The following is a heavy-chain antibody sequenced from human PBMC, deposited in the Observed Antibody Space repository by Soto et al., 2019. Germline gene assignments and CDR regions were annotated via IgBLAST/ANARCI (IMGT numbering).Heavy chain of an antibody. V-gene: IGHV3-21*06. Sequence: XGSLRLSCAAAGFPFSSNSMTWVRQAPGKGLEWVSSINGVSSHIYYADSVEGRFTISRDNAKSSLYLQMNSLRAEDTAIYYCAREGSCANYVCLADYWAQGTLVTVSS. CDR3: AREGSCANYVCLADY. CDR1: GFPFSSNS. J-gene: IGHJ4*02. CDR2: INGVSSHI. D-gene: IGHD2-8*01.